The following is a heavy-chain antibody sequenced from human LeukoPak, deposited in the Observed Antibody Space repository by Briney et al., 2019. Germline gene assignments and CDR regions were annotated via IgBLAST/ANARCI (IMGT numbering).Heavy chain of an antibody. D-gene: IGHD1-26*01. CDR3: TTEGITWELLPKPFDY. CDR1: GFTFSNAL. Sequence: GGSLRLSGAASGFTFSNALMSWVRQAPGKRLEWVRLIKSKTDGGTTDYAAPVQGRFTISRDDSKNTLYLQMNSLKTEDTAVYYCTTEGITWELLPKPFDYWGQGTLVTVSS. CDR2: IKSKTDGGTT. V-gene: IGHV3-15*01. J-gene: IGHJ4*02.